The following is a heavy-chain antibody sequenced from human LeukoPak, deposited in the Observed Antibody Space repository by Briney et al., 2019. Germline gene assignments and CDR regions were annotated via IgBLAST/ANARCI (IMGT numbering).Heavy chain of an antibody. V-gene: IGHV1-69*04. CDR2: IIPILGIA. J-gene: IGHJ4*02. CDR3: ASVRREQLPEHNFVY. CDR1: GGTFSSYA. Sequence: SVKVSCKVSGGTFSSYAIRWVRQAPGQELEWMVRIIPILGIANYAQKFQGRVTITADKSTSTAYMELSSLRSEDTAVYYCASVRREQLPEHNFVYWGQRTLVTVSS. D-gene: IGHD6-13*01.